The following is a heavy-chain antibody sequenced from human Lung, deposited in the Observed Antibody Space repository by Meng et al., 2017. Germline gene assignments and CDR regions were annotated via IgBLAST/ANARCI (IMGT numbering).Heavy chain of an antibody. J-gene: IGHJ4*02. D-gene: IGHD3-16*01. V-gene: IGHV3-23*01. CDR2: LSGGGFPT. CDR3: AKYRDGLGDYLDY. CDR1: GFSFSSYA. Sequence: QRLRVGGGLVQLGGSLRLSCAAYGFSFSSYAMSWVRHAPGKGLEGVSALSGGGFPTYYADSVKGRFAISRHNSKNTLYLQMNSLRAEDTALYYCAKYRDGLGDYLDYWGQGALVTVSS.